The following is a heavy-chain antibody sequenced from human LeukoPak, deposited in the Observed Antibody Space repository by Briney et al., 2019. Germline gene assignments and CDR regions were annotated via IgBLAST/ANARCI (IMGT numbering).Heavy chain of an antibody. CDR2: ISSGGDSI. CDR1: GITFSDHY. J-gene: IGHJ6*03. V-gene: IGHV3-11*04. D-gene: IGHD3-9*01. CDR3: ARDDWDYYYYYMDV. Sequence: PGGSLRLSCAASGITFSDHYMSWIRQAPGKGLEWLSYISSGGDSIYYADSVKGRFTISRDNAKNSVSLQMNSLRAEDTAVYYCARDDWDYYYYYMDVWGKGTTVTVS.